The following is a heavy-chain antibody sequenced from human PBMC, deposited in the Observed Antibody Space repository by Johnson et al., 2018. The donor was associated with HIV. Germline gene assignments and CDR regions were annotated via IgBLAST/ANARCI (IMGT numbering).Heavy chain of an antibody. D-gene: IGHD4-17*01. CDR3: ARESTPWGADYVGYGFDI. Sequence: QVQLVESGGGVVQPGRSLRLSCAASGFTFSSYAMHWVRQAPGKGLEWVAVISYDGSNKYYADSVKGRFTISRDNAKKSLYLQMNSLRDEDTAVHYCARESTPWGADYVGYGFDIWGQGTMVTVSS. J-gene: IGHJ3*02. CDR1: GFTFSSYA. V-gene: IGHV3-30-3*01. CDR2: ISYDGSNK.